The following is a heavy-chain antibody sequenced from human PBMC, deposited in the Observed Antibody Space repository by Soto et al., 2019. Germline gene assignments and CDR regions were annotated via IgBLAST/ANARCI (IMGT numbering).Heavy chain of an antibody. J-gene: IGHJ6*02. CDR1: GGSFSGYY. V-gene: IGHV4-34*01. CDR2: INHRGNT. Sequence: QVQLQQWGAGLSKPSETLSLTCAVYGGSFSGYYWTWIRQPPGKGLEWIWEINHRGNTNYNPSLKRRVTISVDTSKNQFSLKLTSVTAADTAVYYCARQGVPQWFTKGYYGMDVWDQGTTVTVSS. CDR3: ARQGVPQWFTKGYYGMDV. D-gene: IGHD2-8*01.